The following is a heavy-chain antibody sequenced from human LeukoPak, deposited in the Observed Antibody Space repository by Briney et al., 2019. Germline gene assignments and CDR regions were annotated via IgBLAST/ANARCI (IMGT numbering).Heavy chain of an antibody. D-gene: IGHD4-17*01. V-gene: IGHV3-23*01. CDR3: ASQRGYADSPFDY. Sequence: QPGGSLRLSCAASGFTFSSYSMNWVRQAPGKGLEWVSSISGSGDSTYYADSVKGRFTISRDNSKNTLYLQMNSLRAEDTAVYYCASQRGYADSPFDYWGQGTLVTVSS. J-gene: IGHJ4*02. CDR2: ISGSGDST. CDR1: GFTFSSYS.